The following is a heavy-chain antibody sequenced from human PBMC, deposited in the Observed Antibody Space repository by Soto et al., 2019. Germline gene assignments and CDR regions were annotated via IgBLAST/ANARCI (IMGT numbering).Heavy chain of an antibody. V-gene: IGHV4-59*01. CDR2: IYYSGST. D-gene: IGHD3-3*02. Sequence: SETLSLTCTVSGGSISSYYWSWIRQPPGKGLEWIGYIYYSGSTNYNPSLKSRVTISVDTSKNQFSLKLSSVTAADTAVYYCARDSMGSAYFDYWGQGTLVTVSS. CDR3: ARDSMGSAYFDY. J-gene: IGHJ4*02. CDR1: GGSISSYY.